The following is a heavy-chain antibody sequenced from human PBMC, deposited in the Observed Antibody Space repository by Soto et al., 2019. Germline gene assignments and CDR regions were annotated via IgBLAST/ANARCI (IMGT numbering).Heavy chain of an antibody. J-gene: IGHJ6*02. CDR1: GYSFTSYW. CDR2: IYPGDSDT. V-gene: IGHV5-51*01. D-gene: IGHD6-6*01. CDR3: ARHRPRVEYSSSYENYYGMDV. Sequence: RGESLKISCKGSGYSFTSYWIGWVRQMPGKGLEWMGIIYPGDSDTRYSPSFQGQVTISADKSISTAYLQWSSLKASDTAMYYCARHRPRVEYSSSYENYYGMDVWGQGTTVTVSS.